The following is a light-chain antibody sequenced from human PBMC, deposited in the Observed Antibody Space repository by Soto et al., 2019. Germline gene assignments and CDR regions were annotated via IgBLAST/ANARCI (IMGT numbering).Light chain of an antibody. J-gene: IGLJ7*01. Sequence: QSVLTQSPSASASLGASVKLTCTLSSGHSNYAIAWHQQQPEKGPRYLMKVNSGGSHIKGDGIPDRFSGSSSGAERYLFISSLQSEVEADYYCQTWGTGSAIVVFGGGTQLTVL. CDR1: SGHSNYA. CDR3: QTWGTGSAIVV. CDR2: VNSGGSH. V-gene: IGLV4-69*01.